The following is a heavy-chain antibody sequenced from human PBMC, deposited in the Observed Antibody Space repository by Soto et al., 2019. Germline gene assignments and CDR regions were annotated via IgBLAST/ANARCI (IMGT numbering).Heavy chain of an antibody. D-gene: IGHD6-19*01. Sequence: QVHLVQSGAEVKKPGASVKVSCKASGYTFSNHGITWVRQAPGQGLEWMGWISTFNGNTNYAQKFQGRVTMTTDTSTNTAYRELRSLGSDDTAVYYCARLTGYSSGWLDFWGQGTLVTVSS. CDR3: ARLTGYSSGWLDF. V-gene: IGHV1-18*04. J-gene: IGHJ4*02. CDR1: GYTFSNHG. CDR2: ISTFNGNT.